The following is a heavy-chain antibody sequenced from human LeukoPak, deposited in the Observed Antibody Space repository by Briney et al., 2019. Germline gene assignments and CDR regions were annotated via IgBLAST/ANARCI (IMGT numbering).Heavy chain of an antibody. CDR2: INPSGGST. CDR3: ARDRRVFGSSTGGWFDP. V-gene: IGHV1-46*01. D-gene: IGHD3-3*01. CDR1: GYTFTSYY. J-gene: IGHJ5*02. Sequence: GASVKVSCKASGYTFTSYYMYWVRQAPGQGLEWMGIINPSGGSTSYAQKFQGRVTMTRDMSTSTVYMELSSLRSEDTAVYYCARDRRVFGSSTGGWFDPWGQGTLVTVSS.